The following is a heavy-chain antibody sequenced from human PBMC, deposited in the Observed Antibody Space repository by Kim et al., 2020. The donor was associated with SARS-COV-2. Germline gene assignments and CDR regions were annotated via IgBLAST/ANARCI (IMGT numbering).Heavy chain of an antibody. Sequence: YADSVKGRFTISRDNSKNTLYLQMNSLRAEDTAVYYCARSIAARPRWFDPWGQGTLVTVSS. CDR3: ARSIAARPRWFDP. V-gene: IGHV3-23*01. D-gene: IGHD6-6*01. J-gene: IGHJ5*02.